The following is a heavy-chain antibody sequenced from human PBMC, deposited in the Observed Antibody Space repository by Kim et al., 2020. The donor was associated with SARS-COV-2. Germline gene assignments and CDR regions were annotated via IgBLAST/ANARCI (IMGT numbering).Heavy chain of an antibody. V-gene: IGHV3-30*18. J-gene: IGHJ4*02. CDR3: AKDNGGSSTSCFDY. D-gene: IGHD2-2*01. CDR2: ISYDGSNK. Sequence: GGSLRLSCAASGFTLSSYGMHWVRQAPGKGLEWVAVISYDGSNKYYADSVKGRFTISRDNSKNTLYLQMNSLRAEDTAVYYCAKDNGGSSTSCFDYWGQGTLVTVSS. CDR1: GFTLSSYG.